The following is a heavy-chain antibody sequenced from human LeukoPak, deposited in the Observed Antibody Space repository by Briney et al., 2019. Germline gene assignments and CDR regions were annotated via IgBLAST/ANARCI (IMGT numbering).Heavy chain of an antibody. CDR2: INPSGGST. CDR1: GYTFTIYY. J-gene: IGHJ4*02. CDR3: ARGVTGDTG. V-gene: IGHV1-46*01. D-gene: IGHD1-20*01. Sequence: ASVTLSYKASGYTFTIYYMHWVRQAPGQGREWMGIINPSGGSTSYAQKFQGRVTITRDMSTSTAYMELSSLRSEDTAVYYCARGVTGDTGWGQGTLVTVSS.